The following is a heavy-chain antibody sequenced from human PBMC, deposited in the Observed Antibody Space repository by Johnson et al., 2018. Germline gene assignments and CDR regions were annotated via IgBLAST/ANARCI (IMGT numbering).Heavy chain of an antibody. D-gene: IGHD3-16*01. CDR1: GGTFGSHA. V-gene: IGHV1-69*04. CDR2: IIPILGIT. J-gene: IGHJ3*02. CDR3: AHSPKFINLGHDALDI. Sequence: QVQLVQSGAEVKKPGSSVKISCKASGGTFGSHAVGWVRQAPGQGLEWMGRIIPILGITKDSQKFQGRLTITADSSTSTAYMELSSLTSEDTAVYFLAHSPKFINLGHDALDIWGQGTMVTVSS.